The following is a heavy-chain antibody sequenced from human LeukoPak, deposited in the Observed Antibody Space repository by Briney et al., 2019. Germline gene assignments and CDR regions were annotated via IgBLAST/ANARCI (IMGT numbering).Heavy chain of an antibody. J-gene: IGHJ4*02. CDR3: ARGGGVTVGGNLGY. Sequence: SQTLSLTCAISGDRVSSNSAAWNWIRHSPSRGLEWLGRTYYRSKWNNDYAVSVKSQITINPDTSKNQSSLQLNSVTPEDTAIYCCARGGGVTVGGNLGYWGQGTLVTVSS. D-gene: IGHD4-23*01. CDR1: GDRVSSNSAA. CDR2: TYYRSKWNN. V-gene: IGHV6-1*01.